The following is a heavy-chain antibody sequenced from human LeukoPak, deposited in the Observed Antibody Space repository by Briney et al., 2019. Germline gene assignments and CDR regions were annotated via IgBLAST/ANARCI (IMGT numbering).Heavy chain of an antibody. CDR3: ARLRRDGYRYIDY. Sequence: PSETLSLTCTVSGGSISSGSYYWSWIRQPAGKGLEWIGRIYTSGSTNYNPSLKSRVTISVDTSKNQFSLKLSSVTAADTAVYYCARLRRDGYRYIDYWGQGTLVTVSS. CDR2: IYTSGST. J-gene: IGHJ4*02. CDR1: GGSISSGSYY. D-gene: IGHD5-24*01. V-gene: IGHV4-61*02.